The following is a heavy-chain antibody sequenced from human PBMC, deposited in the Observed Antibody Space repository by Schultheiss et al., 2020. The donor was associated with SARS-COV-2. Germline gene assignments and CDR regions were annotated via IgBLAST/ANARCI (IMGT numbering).Heavy chain of an antibody. CDR3: AREGRYDFWSGYYIDY. D-gene: IGHD3-3*01. V-gene: IGHV4-59*12. Sequence: SETLSLTCAVYGGSFSGYYWGWIRQPPGKGLEWIGYIYNSGSTNYNPSLKSRVTMSVDTSKNQFSLKLSSVTAADTAVYYCAREGRYDFWSGYYIDYWGQGTLVTVSS. CDR1: GGSFSGYY. CDR2: IYNSGST. J-gene: IGHJ4*02.